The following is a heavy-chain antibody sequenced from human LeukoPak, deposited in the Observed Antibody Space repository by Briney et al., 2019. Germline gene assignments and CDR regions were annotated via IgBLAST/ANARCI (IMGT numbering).Heavy chain of an antibody. CDR3: TTAHTYGYCSSTSCYGVSDY. J-gene: IGHJ4*02. V-gene: IGHV3-15*01. Sequence: GGSLRLSCAASGFTFSSYSMNWVRQAPGKGLEWVGRIKSKTDGGPTDSAAPVKGRFTISRDDSTNPLYLQMNSLKTEDTAAYYSTTAHTYGYCSSTSCYGVSDYWGEGTLVTVSS. CDR1: GFTFSSYS. D-gene: IGHD2-2*01. CDR2: IKSKTDGGPT.